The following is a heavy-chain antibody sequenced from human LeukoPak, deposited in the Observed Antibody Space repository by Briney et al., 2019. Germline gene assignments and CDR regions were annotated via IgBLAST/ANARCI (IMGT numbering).Heavy chain of an antibody. CDR2: IYPGDSDT. V-gene: IGHV5-51*01. J-gene: IGHJ4*02. D-gene: IGHD2-15*01. CDR1: GYIFTGYW. Sequence: GESLKISCEGSGYIFTGYWIAWVRQMPGKGLEWMGSIYPGDSDTRYSPSFQGQVTISADKSISTAYLQWRGLKASDTAVYYCARLGTAVVARYFDSWGRGTLVTVSS. CDR3: ARLGTAVVARYFDS.